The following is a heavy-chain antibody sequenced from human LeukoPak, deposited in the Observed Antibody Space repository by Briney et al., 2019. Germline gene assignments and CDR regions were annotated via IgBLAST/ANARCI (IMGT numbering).Heavy chain of an antibody. CDR1: GFTFSSYW. D-gene: IGHD2-8*01. CDR3: AKDRCSNGIGCYYYYMDL. J-gene: IGHJ6*03. Sequence: GGSLRLSCAASGFTFSSYWMSWVRQAPGKGLEWVANIKQDGSEKYYVDSVKGRFTISRDNAKNSLYLQMNSLRAEDTAVYYCAKDRCSNGIGCYYYYMDLWGKGTTVTISS. CDR2: IKQDGSEK. V-gene: IGHV3-7*01.